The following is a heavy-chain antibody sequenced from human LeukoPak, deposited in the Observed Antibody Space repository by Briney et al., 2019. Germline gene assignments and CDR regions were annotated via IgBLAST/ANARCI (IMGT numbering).Heavy chain of an antibody. J-gene: IGHJ4*02. CDR2: ISGSGGST. Sequence: PGGSLRLSCAASGFTFSSYAMSWVRQAPGKGLEWVSAISGSGGSTYYADSVKGRFTISRDNSKNTLYLQMNSLRAEDTAVYCCAIEGGYCSSTSCSYFDYWGQGTLVTVSS. V-gene: IGHV3-23*01. D-gene: IGHD2-2*01. CDR3: AIEGGYCSSTSCSYFDY. CDR1: GFTFSSYA.